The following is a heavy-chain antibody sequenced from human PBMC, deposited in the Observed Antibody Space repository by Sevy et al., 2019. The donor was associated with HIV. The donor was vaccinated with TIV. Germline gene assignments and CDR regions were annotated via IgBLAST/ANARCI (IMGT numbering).Heavy chain of an antibody. CDR2: SIPTFGTA. CDR3: ARSAGTSSSWAKYYYYGMDV. V-gene: IGHV1-69*13. Sequence: ASVKVSCKASGGTFSSYAISWVRQAPGQGLEWMGGSIPTFGTANYAQKFQGRVTITADESTSTAYMELSSLRSEDTAVYYCARSAGTSSSWAKYYYYGMDVWGQGTTVTVSS. J-gene: IGHJ6*02. CDR1: GGTFSSYA. D-gene: IGHD6-13*01.